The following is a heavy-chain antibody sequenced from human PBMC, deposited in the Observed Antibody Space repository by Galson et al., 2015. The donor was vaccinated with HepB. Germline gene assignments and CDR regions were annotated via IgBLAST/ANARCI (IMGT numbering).Heavy chain of an antibody. Sequence: SLRLSCAASGFTFSSYAMSWVRQAPGKGLEWVSAISGSGGSTYYADSVKGRFTISRDNSKNTLYLQMNSLRAEDTAVYYCAKDIMVRGVPTYFDYWGQGTLVTVSS. CDR3: AKDIMVRGVPTYFDY. J-gene: IGHJ4*02. V-gene: IGHV3-23*01. D-gene: IGHD3-10*01. CDR2: ISGSGGST. CDR1: GFTFSSYA.